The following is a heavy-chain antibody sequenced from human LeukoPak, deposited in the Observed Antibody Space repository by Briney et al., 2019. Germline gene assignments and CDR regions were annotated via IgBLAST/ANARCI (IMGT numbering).Heavy chain of an antibody. CDR1: GYTFTSYY. Sequence: ASVKVSCKASGYTFTSYYMHWVLQAPGQGLKWMGIINPSGGSTSYAQKFQGRVTMTRDTSTSTVYMELSSLRSEDTAVYYCAREKSLDCSGGSCETALFDYWGQGTLVTVSS. CDR3: AREKSLDCSGGSCETALFDY. D-gene: IGHD2-15*01. J-gene: IGHJ4*02. CDR2: INPSGGST. V-gene: IGHV1-46*01.